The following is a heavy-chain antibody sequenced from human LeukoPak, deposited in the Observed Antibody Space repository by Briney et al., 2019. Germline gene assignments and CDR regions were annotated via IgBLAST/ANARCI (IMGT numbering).Heavy chain of an antibody. D-gene: IGHD6-13*01. CDR2: ISYDGSNK. Sequence: GGSLRLSCAASGLTFSSHWMHWVRQAPGKGLEWVAVISYDGSNKYYADSVKGRFTISRDNSKNTLYLQMNSLRAEDTAVYYCARDSYSSSWYSGYYYYGMDVWGQGTTVTVSS. CDR3: ARDSYSSSWYSGYYYYGMDV. CDR1: GLTFSSHW. J-gene: IGHJ6*02. V-gene: IGHV3-30-3*01.